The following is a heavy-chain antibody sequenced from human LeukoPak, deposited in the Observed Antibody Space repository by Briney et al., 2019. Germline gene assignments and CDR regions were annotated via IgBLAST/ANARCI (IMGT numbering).Heavy chain of an antibody. Sequence: GGSLRLSCAASGFTFSNYWMHWVRQAPGKGLVWVSRINTDGSTTSYVDSVKGRFTISRDNTKNTLYLHMNSLRAEDTVVYYCARYRRRDGYNYDFDYWGQGTLVTVSS. D-gene: IGHD5-24*01. V-gene: IGHV3-74*01. J-gene: IGHJ4*02. CDR1: GFTFSNYW. CDR3: ARYRRRDGYNYDFDY. CDR2: INTDGSTT.